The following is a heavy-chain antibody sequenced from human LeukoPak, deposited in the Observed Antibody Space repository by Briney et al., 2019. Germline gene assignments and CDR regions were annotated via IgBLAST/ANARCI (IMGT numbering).Heavy chain of an antibody. D-gene: IGHD2-2*01. CDR3: AKESTSHPSYGMDV. CDR2: ISWNSGSI. CDR1: GFTFDDYA. J-gene: IGHJ6*02. Sequence: PGRSLRLSCAASGFTFDDYAMHWVRQAPGTGLEWVSGISWNSGSIGYADSVKGRFTISRDNAKNSLYLQMNSLRAEDTALYYCAKESTSHPSYGMDVWGQGTTVTVSS. V-gene: IGHV3-9*01.